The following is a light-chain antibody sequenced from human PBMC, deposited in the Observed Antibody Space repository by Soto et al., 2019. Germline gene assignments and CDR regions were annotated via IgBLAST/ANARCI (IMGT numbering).Light chain of an antibody. J-gene: IGKJ4*01. CDR1: QSLLHSNGYNY. CDR3: MQALQTPLT. Sequence: DIVMTQSPLSLPVTHGETASISCRSSQSLLHSNGYNYLDWYLQKPGQSPQLLIYLGSNRSSGVPDRFSGSGSGTDFTLKISRVEAEDVGVYYCMQALQTPLTFGGGTKVDIK. V-gene: IGKV2-28*01. CDR2: LGS.